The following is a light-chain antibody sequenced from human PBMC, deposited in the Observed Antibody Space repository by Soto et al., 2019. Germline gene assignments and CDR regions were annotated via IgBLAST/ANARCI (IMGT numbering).Light chain of an antibody. CDR2: EVS. CDR1: SSDVGGYNY. V-gene: IGLV2-8*01. CDR3: SSYAGSNKPYV. Sequence: QSVLTQPPSASGSPGQSVTISCTGTSSDVGGYNYVSWYQQHPGKAPKLMIYEVSKRPSGVPDRFSGSKSGNTASLTVSGLQAEDEAEYYCSSYAGSNKPYVFGTGTKVTVL. J-gene: IGLJ1*01.